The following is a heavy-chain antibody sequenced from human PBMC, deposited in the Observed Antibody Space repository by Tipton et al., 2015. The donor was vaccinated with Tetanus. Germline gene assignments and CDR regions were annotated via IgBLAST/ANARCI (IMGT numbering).Heavy chain of an antibody. CDR1: GASISSSRRFD. CDR3: ARGWSECSSWSCSPFDS. CDR2: ISYSGST. Sequence: TLSLTCTVSGASISSSRRFDCGWIRQPPGKGLEWIGTISYSGSTSYSPSLKSRVTMSADTSRNQFSLNLTSVTAADTAVYYCARGWSECSSWSCSPFDSWGRGTLVTVSS. V-gene: IGHV4-39*01. D-gene: IGHD2-2*01. J-gene: IGHJ4*02.